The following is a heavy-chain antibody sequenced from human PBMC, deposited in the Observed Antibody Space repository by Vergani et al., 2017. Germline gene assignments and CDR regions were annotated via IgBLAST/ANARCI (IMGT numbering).Heavy chain of an antibody. CDR1: GITFWKFG. CDR2: ISWNSGAV. CDR3: TKGSVYYHDSAGHVDDPSTGFDL. Sequence: EVDLVESGGGLAQPGGSLRLSCEASGITFWKFGMHWVRQGPGKGLEWVSGISWNSGAVDYADSVRGRFTISRDNAKNSLFLEMNSLRFEDTAVYFCTKGSVYYHDSAGHVDDPSTGFDLWGQGTLVTVSS. V-gene: IGHV3-9*01. D-gene: IGHD5/OR15-5a*01. J-gene: IGHJ3*01.